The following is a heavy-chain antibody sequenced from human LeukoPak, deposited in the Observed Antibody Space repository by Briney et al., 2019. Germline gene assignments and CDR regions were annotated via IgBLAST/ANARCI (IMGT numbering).Heavy chain of an antibody. Sequence: ASVKVSCKASGYTFNSYGISWVRQAPGQGLEWMGWMSADNGNTNYAQKLQGRVTMTTDTSTSTAYMELRSLRSDDTAVYYCARRAEGRLFRVIDYWGQGTLVTVSS. D-gene: IGHD1-14*01. CDR1: GYTFNSYG. V-gene: IGHV1-18*01. CDR2: MSADNGNT. J-gene: IGHJ4*02. CDR3: ARRAEGRLFRVIDY.